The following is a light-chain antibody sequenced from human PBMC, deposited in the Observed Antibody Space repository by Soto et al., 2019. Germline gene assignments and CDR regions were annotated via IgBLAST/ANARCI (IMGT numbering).Light chain of an antibody. CDR1: QSVSSSY. Sequence: EIVLTQSPGTLSFSPGERATLSCRASQSVSSSYLAWYQQKPGQAPRLLIYGASSRATGIPDRFSGSGSGTDFTLTISSLQAEDFAVYYCQQDYNLPFTFGQGTRLEIK. V-gene: IGKV3-20*01. CDR2: GAS. CDR3: QQDYNLPFT. J-gene: IGKJ5*01.